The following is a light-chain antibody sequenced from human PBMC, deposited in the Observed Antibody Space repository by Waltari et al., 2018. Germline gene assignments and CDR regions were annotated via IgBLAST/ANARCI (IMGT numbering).Light chain of an antibody. J-gene: IGLJ3*02. CDR2: DVG. CDR3: AAWFDSLNAWV. Sequence: QSALTQPHSVSGSPGQSVTISCTGTSRHVAGYKYVSWYHQNPGKAPTLMISDVGNRPSGVPDRFSGSKSGPSASLAISGLQSEDEADYYCAAWFDSLNAWVFAGGAKLTVL. V-gene: IGLV2-11*01. CDR1: SRHVAGYKY.